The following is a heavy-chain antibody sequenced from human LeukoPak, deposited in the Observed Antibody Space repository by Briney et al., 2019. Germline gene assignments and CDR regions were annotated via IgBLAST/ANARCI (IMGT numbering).Heavy chain of an antibody. CDR2: MNPNRGNT. CDR3: ARGSVAGLLNWFDP. CDR1: GYTFTSYD. J-gene: IGHJ5*02. V-gene: IGHV1-8*03. Sequence: ASVTVSCKASGYTFTSYDINWVRQAAGQGLEWMGWMNPNRGNTDYAQKFQGRVTITRNTSISTAYMELSSLKSEDTAVYYCARGSVAGLLNWFDPWGQGTLVTVSS. D-gene: IGHD6-19*01.